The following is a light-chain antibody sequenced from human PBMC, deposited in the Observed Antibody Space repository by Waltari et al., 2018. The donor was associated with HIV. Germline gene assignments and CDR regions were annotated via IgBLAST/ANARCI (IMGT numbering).Light chain of an antibody. J-gene: IGLJ1*01. V-gene: IGLV3-21*02. CDR2: NGS. Sequence: SYVLTQPPSVSVAPGQTARITCGGNKIGSKSVHWYQQKAGQAPVLVVYNGSDRPSGIPDRFSGSRSGNTATLTISRVEAGDEADYYCHVWDRSSDHHVFGTGTKVTVL. CDR1: KIGSKS. CDR3: HVWDRSSDHHV.